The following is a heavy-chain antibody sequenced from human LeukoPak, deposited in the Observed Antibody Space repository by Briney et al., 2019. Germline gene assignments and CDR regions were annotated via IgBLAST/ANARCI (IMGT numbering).Heavy chain of an antibody. Sequence: PGGSLRLSCAASGFTFSSYSMNWVRQAPGKGLEWVSSISSSSSYIYYADSVKGRFTISRDNAKNSLYLQMNSLRAEDTAVYYCARDGFLYSSSWFRLPDAFDIWGQGTMVTVSS. CDR1: GFTFSSYS. D-gene: IGHD6-6*01. CDR3: ARDGFLYSSSWFRLPDAFDI. J-gene: IGHJ3*02. V-gene: IGHV3-21*01. CDR2: ISSSSSYI.